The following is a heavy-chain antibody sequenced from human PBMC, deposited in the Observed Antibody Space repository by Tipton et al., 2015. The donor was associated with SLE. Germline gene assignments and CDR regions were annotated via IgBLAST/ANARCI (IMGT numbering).Heavy chain of an antibody. CDR1: GGSISSGGYY. D-gene: IGHD4-17*01. CDR2: IYYSGST. Sequence: TLSLTCTVSGGSISSGGYYWSWIRQHPGKGLEWIGYIYYSGSTYYNPSLKSRLTISVDTSKNQFSLKLSSVTAADTAVYYCARSERDYGHYYMDVWGKGTTVTVSS. CDR3: ARSERDYGHYYMDV. J-gene: IGHJ6*03. V-gene: IGHV4-31*03.